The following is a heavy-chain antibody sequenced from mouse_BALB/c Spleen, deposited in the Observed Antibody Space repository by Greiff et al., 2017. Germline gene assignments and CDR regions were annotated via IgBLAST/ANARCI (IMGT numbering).Heavy chain of an antibody. J-gene: IGHJ4*01. CDR3: ARSPNSLITTVVAEAMDY. CDR1: GYTFTSYV. V-gene: IGHV1-14*01. CDR2: INPYNDGT. Sequence: VQLQQSGPELVKPGASVKMSCKASGYTFTSYVMHWVKQKPGQGLEWIGYINPYNDGTKYNEKFKGKATLTSDKSSSTAYMELSSLTSEDSAVYYCARSPNSLITTVVAEAMDYWGQGTSVTVSS. D-gene: IGHD1-1*01.